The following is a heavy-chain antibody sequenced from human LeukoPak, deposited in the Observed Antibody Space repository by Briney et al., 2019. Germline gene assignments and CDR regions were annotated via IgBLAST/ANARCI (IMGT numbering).Heavy chain of an antibody. Sequence: GASVKVSCKASGYTFTSFGFNWMRQAPGQGLEWMGWISAYNGNTNYAQKLQGRVTMTTDTSTSTAYMELRSLRSDDTAVYYCARDAPVGATPLFDYWGQGTLVTVSS. CDR1: GYTFTSFG. CDR3: ARDAPVGATPLFDY. CDR2: ISAYNGNT. V-gene: IGHV1-18*01. J-gene: IGHJ4*02. D-gene: IGHD1-26*01.